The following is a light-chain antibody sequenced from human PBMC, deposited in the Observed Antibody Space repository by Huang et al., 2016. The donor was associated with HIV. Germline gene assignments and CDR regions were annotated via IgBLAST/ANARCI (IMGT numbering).Light chain of an antibody. J-gene: IGKJ3*01. CDR1: QGIKNY. CDR2: AAS. Sequence: AIRMTQSPSLLSPSTGDRVTITCRASQGIKNYLAWYQQKPGKAPKLLIYAASTLQGGVPSRFSGSGYGTEFTLTISGLQSEDFATYFCQQYYNYPRTFGPGTKVEIK. V-gene: IGKV1-8*01. CDR3: QQYYNYPRT.